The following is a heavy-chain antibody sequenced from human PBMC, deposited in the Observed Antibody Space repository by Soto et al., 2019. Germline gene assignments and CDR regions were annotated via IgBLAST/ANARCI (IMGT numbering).Heavy chain of an antibody. CDR2: ISSTSGHI. Sequence: GGSLRLSGAASGFTFSTYSMNWVRQAPGKGLEWVSSISSTSGHIYYADSVRGRFTISRDNAKNSLYLQMNSLRAEDTAVYYCVRHWQATRELDYWGQGTLVTVSS. CDR1: GFTFSTYS. J-gene: IGHJ4*02. V-gene: IGHV3-21*01. CDR3: VRHWQATRELDY. D-gene: IGHD1-26*01.